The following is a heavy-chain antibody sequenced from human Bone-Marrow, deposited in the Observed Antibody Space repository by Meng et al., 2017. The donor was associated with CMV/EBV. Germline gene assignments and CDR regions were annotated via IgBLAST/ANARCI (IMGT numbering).Heavy chain of an antibody. CDR3: ARGPYYVLRFLEWLLNP. Sequence: GESLKISCAASGFTFSSYWMHWVRQAPGKGLVWVSRINSDGSSTSYADSVKGRFTISRDNAKNTLYLQMNSLRAEDTAVYYCARGPYYVLRFLEWLLNPWGQGTLVTVYS. CDR2: INSDGSST. D-gene: IGHD3-3*01. V-gene: IGHV3-74*01. J-gene: IGHJ5*02. CDR1: GFTFSSYW.